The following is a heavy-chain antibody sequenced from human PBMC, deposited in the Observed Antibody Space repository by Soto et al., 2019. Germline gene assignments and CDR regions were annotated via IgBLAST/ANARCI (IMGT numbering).Heavy chain of an antibody. J-gene: IGHJ5*02. Sequence: EVQLVESGGGLVKPGGSLRLSCAASRFTFSNAWMSWVRQAPGKGLEWVGRIKSKTDGGTTDYAAPVKGRFTISRDDSKNTLYLQMNSLKTEDTAVYYCTTVRSSWGKAVGLNWFDPWGQGTLVTVSS. CDR2: IKSKTDGGTT. D-gene: IGHD6-19*01. V-gene: IGHV3-15*01. CDR1: RFTFSNAW. CDR3: TTVRSSWGKAVGLNWFDP.